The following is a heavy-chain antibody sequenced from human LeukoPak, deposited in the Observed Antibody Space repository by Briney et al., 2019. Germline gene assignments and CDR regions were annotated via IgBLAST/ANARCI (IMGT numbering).Heavy chain of an antibody. Sequence: GESLKISCKGSGYSFTSYWIGWVRQMPGKGLEWMGIIYPGDSDTSYSPSFQGQVTISADKSISTAYLQWSSLKASDTAMHYCASCRYCSGGSDDAFDIWGQGTMVTVSS. CDR3: ASCRYCSGGSDDAFDI. CDR1: GYSFTSYW. CDR2: IYPGDSDT. D-gene: IGHD2-15*01. J-gene: IGHJ3*02. V-gene: IGHV5-51*01.